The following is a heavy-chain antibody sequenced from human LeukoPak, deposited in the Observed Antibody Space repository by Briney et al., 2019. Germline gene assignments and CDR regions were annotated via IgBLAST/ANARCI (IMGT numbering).Heavy chain of an antibody. J-gene: IGHJ4*02. CDR2: IYPGDSDT. Sequence: GESLKISCKGSGYSFTSYWIGWVRQMPGKGLEWMGIIYPGDSDTRYSPSFQGQITISVDKSIKTAYLQWGSLKASDTAMYYCARHSSYCSATSCFPKEWGQGTLVTVSS. D-gene: IGHD2-15*01. CDR3: ARHSSYCSATSCFPKE. V-gene: IGHV5-51*01. CDR1: GYSFTSYW.